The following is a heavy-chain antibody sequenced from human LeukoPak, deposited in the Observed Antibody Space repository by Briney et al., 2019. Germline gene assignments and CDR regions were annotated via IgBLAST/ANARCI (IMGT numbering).Heavy chain of an antibody. D-gene: IGHD3-10*02. J-gene: IGHJ6*02. CDR3: AKDLHYYVAMDV. Sequence: GGSLRLSCAVSGFTFSGFAMTWVRQAPGKGLEWVSSIGSDYKTHYSESVKGRFAISRDNSKSTLFLQMNSLRAEDTALYYCAKDLHYYVAMDVRGQGTAVTVSS. V-gene: IGHV3-23*01. CDR1: GFTFSGFA. CDR2: IGSDYKT.